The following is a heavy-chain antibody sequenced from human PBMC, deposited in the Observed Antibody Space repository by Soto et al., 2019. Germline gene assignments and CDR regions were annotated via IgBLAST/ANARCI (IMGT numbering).Heavy chain of an antibody. Sequence: PSETLSLTCAVSGGSISSGGYSWNWIRQPPGKGLEWIGYIYHSGSTLYNPSLKSRVTISVDKSKNQFSLKLTSVTAADTAVYWCARDPVDGYAFFDYWGQGALVTVSS. V-gene: IGHV4-30-2*01. CDR1: GGSISSGGYS. J-gene: IGHJ4*02. CDR2: IYHSGST. D-gene: IGHD5-12*01. CDR3: ARDPVDGYAFFDY.